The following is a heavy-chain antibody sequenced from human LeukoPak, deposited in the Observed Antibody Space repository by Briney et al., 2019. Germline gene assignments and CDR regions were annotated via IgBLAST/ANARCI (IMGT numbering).Heavy chain of an antibody. CDR3: GKDLNEAEAADWFDP. J-gene: IGHJ5*02. V-gene: IGHV3-23*01. CDR2: ISGSGDRT. Sequence: GGSLRLSCAASGFTFSRHHMSWVRQAPGKGLEWDSSISGSGDRTYYADSVKGRFTISRDNSKNTLYLQMNSLTAEDTALYFCGKDLNEAEAADWFDPRGQGTLVTVSS. D-gene: IGHD6-19*01. CDR1: GFTFSRHH.